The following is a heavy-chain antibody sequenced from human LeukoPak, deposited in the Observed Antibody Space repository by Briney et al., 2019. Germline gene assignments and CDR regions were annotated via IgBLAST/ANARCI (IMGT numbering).Heavy chain of an antibody. CDR3: ARDPPEAYCGGDCYPGWSDP. CDR2: IYSGGST. Sequence: PGGSLRLSCAASGFTVSSNYMSWVRQAPGKGLEWVSVIYSGGSTYYADSVKGRFTISRDNSKNTLYLQMNSLRAEDTAVYYCARDPPEAYCGGDCYPGWSDPWGQGTLVTVSS. V-gene: IGHV3-66*01. CDR1: GFTVSSNY. J-gene: IGHJ5*02. D-gene: IGHD2-21*02.